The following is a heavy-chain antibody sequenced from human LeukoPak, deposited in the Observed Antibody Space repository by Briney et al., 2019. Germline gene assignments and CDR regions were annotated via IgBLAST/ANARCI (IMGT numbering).Heavy chain of an antibody. CDR3: AHEGGVRAAGYFDY. Sequence: SGPTLVKPTQTLTLTCTFSGFSLSTSGVGVGWICQPPGKALEWLALIYWNDDKRYSPSLKSRLTITKDTSKNQVVLTMTNMDPVDTATYYCAHEGGVRAAGYFDYWGQGTLVTVSS. D-gene: IGHD6-13*01. CDR1: GFSLSTSGVG. J-gene: IGHJ4*02. CDR2: IYWNDDK. V-gene: IGHV2-5*01.